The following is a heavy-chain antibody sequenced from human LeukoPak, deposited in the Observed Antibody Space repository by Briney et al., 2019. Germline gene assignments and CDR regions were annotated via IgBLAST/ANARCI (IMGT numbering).Heavy chain of an antibody. J-gene: IGHJ4*02. CDR3: ARGEGYNYYFDY. CDR1: GGSFSGYY. D-gene: IGHD5-24*01. Sequence: SETPSLTCVVYGGSFSGYYWSWIRQPPGKGLEWIGYIYYSGSTNYNPSLKSRVTISVDTSKNQFSLKLSSVTAADTAVYYCARGEGYNYYFDYWGQGTLVTVSS. CDR2: IYYSGST. V-gene: IGHV4-59*01.